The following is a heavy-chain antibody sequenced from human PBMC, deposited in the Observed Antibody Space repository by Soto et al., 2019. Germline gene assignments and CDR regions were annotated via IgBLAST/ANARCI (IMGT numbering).Heavy chain of an antibody. J-gene: IGHJ3*02. CDR2: INPNSGGT. CDR3: ARGPLLMYYYDSSGYSHDAFDI. CDR1: GYTFTGYY. Sequence: ASVKVSCKASGYTFTGYYMHWVRQAPGQGLEWMGWINPNSGGTNYAQKFQGWVTMTRDTFISTAYMELSRLRSDDTAVYYCARGPLLMYYYDSSGYSHDAFDIWGQGTMVTVSS. V-gene: IGHV1-2*04. D-gene: IGHD3-22*01.